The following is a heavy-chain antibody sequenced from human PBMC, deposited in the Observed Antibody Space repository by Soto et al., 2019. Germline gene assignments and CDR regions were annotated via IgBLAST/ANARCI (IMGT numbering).Heavy chain of an antibody. CDR2: INHSGST. D-gene: IGHD2-8*02. CDR1: GGSFSGYY. J-gene: IGHJ4*02. V-gene: IGHV4-34*01. CDR3: ARDKITGLFDY. Sequence: QVQLQQWGAGLLKPSETLSLTCAVYGGSFSGYYWTWIRQPPGTGLEWIGEINHSGSTNYNPSLKXPXTXSXXTSTNQFSLKLTSVTAADTAVYYCARDKITGLFDYWGQGTLVTVSS.